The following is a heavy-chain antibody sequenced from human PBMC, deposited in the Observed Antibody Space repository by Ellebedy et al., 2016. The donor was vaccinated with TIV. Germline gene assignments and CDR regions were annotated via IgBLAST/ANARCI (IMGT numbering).Heavy chain of an antibody. D-gene: IGHD3-16*01. CDR2: INTGNDNT. V-gene: IGHV1-3*04. Sequence: ASVKVSXXASGHSFTSYGIHWVRQAPGQSLEWMGWINTGNDNTKYSQKLQGRVTITTDTSASTASMELSSLMSDDTAVYYCATRGLQDPMDVWGQGTTVIVSS. J-gene: IGHJ6*02. CDR1: GHSFTSYG. CDR3: ATRGLQDPMDV.